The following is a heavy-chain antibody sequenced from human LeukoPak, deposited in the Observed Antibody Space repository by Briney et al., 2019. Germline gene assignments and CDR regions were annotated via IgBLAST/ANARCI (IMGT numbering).Heavy chain of an antibody. J-gene: IGHJ4*02. CDR3: ARDTMTTVTNFDY. CDR1: GYTFTSYG. V-gene: IGHV1-18*01. CDR2: ISAYNGNT. D-gene: IGHD4-17*01. Sequence: GASVKVSCKATGYTFTSYGITWVRQAPGQGLEWLGWISAYNGNTNYAQKLQGRVTMTTDTSTSTAYMELRSLRSDDTAVYYCARDTMTTVTNFDYWGQGTLVTVSS.